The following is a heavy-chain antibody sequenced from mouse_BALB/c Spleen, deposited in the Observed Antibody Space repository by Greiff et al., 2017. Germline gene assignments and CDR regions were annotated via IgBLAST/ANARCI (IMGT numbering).Heavy chain of an antibody. CDR2: INPSTGYT. D-gene: IGHD2-4*01. CDR1: GYTFTSYW. CDR3: AKYDYDGPHY. Sequence: QVQLQQSGAELAKPGASVKMSCKASGYTFTSYWMHWVKQRPGQGLEWIGYINPSTGYTEYNQKFKDKATLTADKSSSTAYMQLSSLTSEDSAVYYCAKYDYDGPHYWGQGTTLTVSS. V-gene: IGHV1-7*01. J-gene: IGHJ2*01.